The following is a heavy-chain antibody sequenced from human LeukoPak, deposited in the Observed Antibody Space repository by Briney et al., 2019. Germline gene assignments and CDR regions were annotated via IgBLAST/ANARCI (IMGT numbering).Heavy chain of an antibody. CDR1: GGSISSGSYY. J-gene: IGHJ4*02. D-gene: IGHD6-13*01. V-gene: IGHV4-61*02. CDR3: ARDALTVAALGYFDS. Sequence: PSETLSLTCTVSGGSISSGSYYWSWIRQPAGKGLEWIGRIYTSGSTNYNPSLKSRVTISVDTSKNQFSLRLSSVTAADTAVYYCARDALTVAALGYFDSWGQGTLVTVSS. CDR2: IYTSGST.